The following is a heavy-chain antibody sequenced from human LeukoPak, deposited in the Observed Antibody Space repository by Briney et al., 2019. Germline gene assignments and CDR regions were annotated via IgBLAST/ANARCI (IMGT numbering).Heavy chain of an antibody. V-gene: IGHV3-74*01. CDR2: INTDGSST. CDR1: GFTFSSYW. D-gene: IGHD6-19*01. Sequence: GGSLRLSCAASGFTFSSYWMHWVRQAPGKGLVWVSRINTDGSSTSYADSVKGRFTISRGNAKNSLYLHMDSLRAEDTAVYYCARGAYSSGWAYFDHWGQGTLVTVSS. J-gene: IGHJ4*02. CDR3: ARGAYSSGWAYFDH.